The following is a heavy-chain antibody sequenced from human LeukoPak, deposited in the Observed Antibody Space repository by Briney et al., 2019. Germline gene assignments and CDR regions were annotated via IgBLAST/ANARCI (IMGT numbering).Heavy chain of an antibody. J-gene: IGHJ4*02. CDR1: GFTFSSYA. CDR2: ISGSGGST. CDR3: AKDEPLYDSSGYPLLDLAHNTFDY. V-gene: IGHV3-23*01. Sequence: GGSLRLSCAASGFTFSSYAMSWVRQAPGKGLEWVSAISGSGGSTYYADSVRGRFTISRDNSKNTLYLQMNSLRAEDTAVYYCAKDEPLYDSSGYPLLDLAHNTFDYWGQGTLVTVSS. D-gene: IGHD3-22*01.